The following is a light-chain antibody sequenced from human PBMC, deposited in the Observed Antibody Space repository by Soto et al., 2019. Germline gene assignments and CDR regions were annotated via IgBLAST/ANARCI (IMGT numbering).Light chain of an antibody. CDR2: GTS. V-gene: IGKV3-20*01. CDR3: QQYGSSGT. J-gene: IGKJ1*01. CDR1: LSVSVY. Sequence: VVLTQSPATLSLSPGERATLSCRTSLSVSVYLDWYQQKPGQAPRLLIYGTSSRATGIPDRFSGSGSGTDFTLTISRLEPEDFAVYYCQQYGSSGTFGQGTKVDI.